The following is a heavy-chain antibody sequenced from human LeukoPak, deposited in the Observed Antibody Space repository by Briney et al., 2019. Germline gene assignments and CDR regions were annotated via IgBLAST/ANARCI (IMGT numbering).Heavy chain of an antibody. J-gene: IGHJ4*02. D-gene: IGHD3-22*01. CDR2: ICYSGST. Sequence: PSETLSLTCTVSGGSFSSGSYYWSWIRQPPGKGLEWIGYICYSGSTNYNPSLKSRVTISVDTSKNQFSLKLSSVTAADTAVYYCARSRGVDYYDSSGYSRPFDYWGQGTLVTVSS. CDR1: GGSFSSGSYY. CDR3: ARSRGVDYYDSSGYSRPFDY. V-gene: IGHV4-61*01.